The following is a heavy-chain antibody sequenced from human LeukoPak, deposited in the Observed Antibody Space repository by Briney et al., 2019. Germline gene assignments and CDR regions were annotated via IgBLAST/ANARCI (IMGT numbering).Heavy chain of an antibody. CDR3: ASRIVGATPGAFDI. V-gene: IGHV4-39*01. CDR1: GRSISSSSYH. D-gene: IGHD1-26*01. J-gene: IGHJ3*02. CDR2: IYYSGST. Sequence: SETLSLTCTVSGRSISSSSYHWGWIRQPPGKGLEWIGSIYYSGSTYYNPSLKSRVTISGDTSKNQFSLKLSSVTAADTAVYYCASRIVGATPGAFDIWGQGTMVTVSS.